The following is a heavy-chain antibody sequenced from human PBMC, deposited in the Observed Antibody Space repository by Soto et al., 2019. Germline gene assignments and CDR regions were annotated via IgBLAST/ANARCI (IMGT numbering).Heavy chain of an antibody. CDR2: IYYSGST. CDR1: GGSISSSSYY. CDR3: ARHGTLLIDY. V-gene: IGHV4-39*01. J-gene: IGHJ4*02. Sequence: ETLSLTCTVSGGSISSSSYYWGWIRQPPGKGLEWIGSIYYSGSTYYNPSLKSRVTISVDTSKNHFSLKLSSVTAADTAVYYCARHGTLLIDYWGQGTLVTVSS. D-gene: IGHD1-26*01.